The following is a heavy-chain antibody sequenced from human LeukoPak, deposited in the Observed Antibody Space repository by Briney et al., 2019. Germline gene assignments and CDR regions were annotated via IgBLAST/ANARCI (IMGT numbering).Heavy chain of an antibody. CDR3: ARTAITGTTGWFDP. J-gene: IGHJ5*02. CDR1: GYSISSGYY. CDR2: INHGGST. V-gene: IGHV4-38-2*02. D-gene: IGHD1-7*01. Sequence: SETLSLTCTVSGYSISSGYYWSWIRQPPGKGLEWIGEINHGGSTNYNPSLKSRVTISEDTSKNQLSLKLSSVTAADTAVYYCARTAITGTTGWFDPWGQGTLVTVSS.